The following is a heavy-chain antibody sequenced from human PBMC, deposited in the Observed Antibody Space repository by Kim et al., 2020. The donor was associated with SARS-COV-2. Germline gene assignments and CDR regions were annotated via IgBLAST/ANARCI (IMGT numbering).Heavy chain of an antibody. Sequence: GWSLRLSCAASGFAFSPYTMHWVRQSPVRGLEWVSSMSGSGKFIYYTESVEGRFIISRDNANKSLYLQMNSLRVEDTAVYYCAKGDLGDWFDPWGQGTLVTVSS. CDR1: GFAFSPYT. CDR3: AKGDLGDWFDP. V-gene: IGHV3-21*01. J-gene: IGHJ5*02. D-gene: IGHD1-26*01. CDR2: MSGSGKFI.